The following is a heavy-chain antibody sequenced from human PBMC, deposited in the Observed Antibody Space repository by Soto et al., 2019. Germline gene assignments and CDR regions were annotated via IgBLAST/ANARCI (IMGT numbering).Heavy chain of an antibody. CDR1: SGSISNYY. D-gene: IGHD2-21*01. Sequence: SETLSLTCSVSSGSISNYYWSWIRQPPGKGLEWIGYIFYSGSTFYNPSLASRVSVSVDTSKNEFSLKLRSVTAADTAVYYCARQPTTGDTDLWFDPWGQGTLVTVSS. CDR2: IFYSGST. CDR3: ARQPTTGDTDLWFDP. J-gene: IGHJ5*02. V-gene: IGHV4-59*04.